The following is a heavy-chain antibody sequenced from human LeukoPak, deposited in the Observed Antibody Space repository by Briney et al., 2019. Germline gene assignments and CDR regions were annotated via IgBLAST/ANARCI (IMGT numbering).Heavy chain of an antibody. CDR2: IRHDGSNK. V-gene: IGHV3-30*02. CDR1: GFTFSSYG. D-gene: IGHD1-26*01. CDR3: ATPGRLVGATSDY. Sequence: GGSLRLSCAASGFTFSSYGMHWVRQAPGKGLEWVSFIRHDGSNKYYADSVKGRFTISRDNAKNSLYLQMNSLRAEDTAVYCCATPGRLVGATSDYWGQGTLVTVSS. J-gene: IGHJ4*02.